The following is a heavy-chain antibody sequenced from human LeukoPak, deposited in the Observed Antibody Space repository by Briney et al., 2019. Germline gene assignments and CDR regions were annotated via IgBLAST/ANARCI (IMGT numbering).Heavy chain of an antibody. V-gene: IGHV4-38-2*01. D-gene: IGHD6-25*01. CDR1: GYSISSGRY. CDR3: ARSLSAAGIDY. CDR2: ISHSGTT. J-gene: IGHJ4*02. Sequence: SESLSLTCAVSGYSISSGRYWGWVRQPPGKGLEWIGSISHSGTTSYNPSPQRRVNISLDTSENQFSLNLRSVTAADTAVYYCARSLSAAGIDYWGQGILVTVSS.